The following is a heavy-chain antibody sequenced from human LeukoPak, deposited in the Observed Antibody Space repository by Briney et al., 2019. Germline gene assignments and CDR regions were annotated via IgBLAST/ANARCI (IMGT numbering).Heavy chain of an antibody. D-gene: IGHD1-14*01. CDR3: STWYNNDDY. Sequence: PGRSLRLSCAASGFAFSSYAMYWVRQAPGKGLEWVGRIRSKTDGGTADYAAPVKGRFTISRDDSKNTLYLQMNSLKTEDTAVYYCSTWYNNDDYWGQGTLVTVSS. V-gene: IGHV3-15*01. CDR2: IRSKTDGGTA. J-gene: IGHJ4*02. CDR1: GFAFSSYA.